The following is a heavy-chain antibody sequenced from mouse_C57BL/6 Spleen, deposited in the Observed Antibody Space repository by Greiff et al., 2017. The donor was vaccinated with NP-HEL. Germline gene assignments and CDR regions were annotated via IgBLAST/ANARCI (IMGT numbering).Heavy chain of an antibody. D-gene: IGHD4-1*01. J-gene: IGHJ2*01. V-gene: IGHV1-64*01. CDR2: IHPNSGST. CDR3: AGKLGRPLFDY. CDR1: GYTFTSYW. Sequence: VKLQQPGAELVKPGASVKLSCKASGYTFTSYWMHWVKQRPGQGLEWIGMIHPNSGSTNYNEKFKSKATLTVDKSSSTAYMQLSSLTSEDSAVYYCAGKLGRPLFDYWGQGTTLTVSS.